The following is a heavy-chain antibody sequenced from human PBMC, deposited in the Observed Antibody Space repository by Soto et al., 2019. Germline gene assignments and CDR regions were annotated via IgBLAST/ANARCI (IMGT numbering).Heavy chain of an antibody. CDR1: GGSISSTSYY. D-gene: IGHD3-10*01. Sequence: SETLSLTCTVSGGSISSTSYYWGWIRQPPGEGLEWIGSIYYSGSAYYNPSLKSRVTISVDTSKNQLSLRLSSVTAADTAVYYCARWSMYGSGTTWFDPWGQGTLVTVSS. J-gene: IGHJ5*02. V-gene: IGHV4-39*01. CDR3: ARWSMYGSGTTWFDP. CDR2: IYYSGSA.